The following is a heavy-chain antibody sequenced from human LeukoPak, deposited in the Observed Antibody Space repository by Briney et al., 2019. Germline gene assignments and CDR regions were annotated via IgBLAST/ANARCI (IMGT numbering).Heavy chain of an antibody. CDR1: GDSISSGDFY. Sequence: SQTLSLTCTVSGDSISSGDFYWSWVRQPPGKGLEWIAYIHHSGSAFYSRSLKRRVTISVDSSKNQFSLRLTSVTAADTAVYFCARDRAVGAGGIDFWGQGTLVTVSP. D-gene: IGHD1-26*01. CDR2: IHHSGSA. J-gene: IGHJ4*02. CDR3: ARDRAVGAGGIDF. V-gene: IGHV4-30-4*01.